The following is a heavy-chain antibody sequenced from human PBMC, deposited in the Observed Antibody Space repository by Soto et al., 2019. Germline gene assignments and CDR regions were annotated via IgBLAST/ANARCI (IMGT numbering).Heavy chain of an antibody. CDR3: ARREFQGPIDY. J-gene: IGHJ4*02. Sequence: QVQLQESSPGLVKPSDTLSLTCAVSGYSISSSNWWGWIRLPPGKGLEWIGYIYYSGTTYYNPSLKSRVTMSVDTSKNQFSLKLTSVTAVDTAVYSCARREFQGPIDYWGQGTLVTVSS. CDR1: GYSISSSNW. CDR2: IYYSGTT. D-gene: IGHD3-10*01. V-gene: IGHV4-28*01.